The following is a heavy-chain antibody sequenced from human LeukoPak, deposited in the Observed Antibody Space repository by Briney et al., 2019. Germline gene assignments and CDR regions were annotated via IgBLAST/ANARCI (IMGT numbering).Heavy chain of an antibody. D-gene: IGHD1-1*01. Sequence: SGTLSLTCDVSGASISRGSWWSWVRQPPGKGLEWIGESSHSGITNFNPSLKSRVTISVDKSRNQFSLNLISVTAAGTAVYFCARNGGHNQEHWGQGTLVTVSS. CDR3: ARNGGHNQEH. CDR1: GASISRGSW. V-gene: IGHV4-4*02. J-gene: IGHJ4*02. CDR2: SSHSGIT.